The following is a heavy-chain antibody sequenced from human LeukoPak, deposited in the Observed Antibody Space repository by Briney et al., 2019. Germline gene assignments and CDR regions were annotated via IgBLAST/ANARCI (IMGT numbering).Heavy chain of an antibody. D-gene: IGHD5-18*01. Sequence: GGSLSPSCAASGFTVSGNYIYWVRQAPGKGLEWVSFINTADYTYYAESVKGRFTISRDNSKNTLHLQMNSLRVEDTAVYYCARARGYSYGRYYDGMDLWGERTTLSVSS. CDR3: ARARGYSYGRYYDGMDL. CDR2: INTADYT. V-gene: IGHV3-66*01. CDR1: GFTVSGNY. J-gene: IGHJ6*02.